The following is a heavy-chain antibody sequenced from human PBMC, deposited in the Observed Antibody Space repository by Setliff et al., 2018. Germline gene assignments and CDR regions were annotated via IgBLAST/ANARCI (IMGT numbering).Heavy chain of an antibody. CDR1: GGSISSGSYY. J-gene: IGHJ4*02. CDR3: ASLGSSRDY. Sequence: PSETLSLTCTVSGGSISSGSYYWSWIRQPAGQGLEWIGRIYTSGSTNYNPSLKSRVTISVDTSKNQFSLKLSSVTAADTAVYYCASLGSSRDYWGQGTLVTVSS. D-gene: IGHD6-13*01. CDR2: IYTSGST. V-gene: IGHV4-61*02.